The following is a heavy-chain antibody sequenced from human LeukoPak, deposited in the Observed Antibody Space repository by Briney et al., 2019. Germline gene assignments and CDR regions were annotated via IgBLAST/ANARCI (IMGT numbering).Heavy chain of an antibody. V-gene: IGHV3-7*01. CDR2: IKQDGSEK. J-gene: IGHJ4*02. CDR3: ARVEVRRSLDY. Sequence: GGSLRLSCAASGFTFSSYGMSWVRQAPGKGLEWVANIKQDGSEKYYVDSVKGRFTISRDNAKNSLYLQMNSLRAEDTAVYYCARVEVRRSLDYWGQGTLVTVSS. CDR1: GFTFSSYG. D-gene: IGHD1-1*01.